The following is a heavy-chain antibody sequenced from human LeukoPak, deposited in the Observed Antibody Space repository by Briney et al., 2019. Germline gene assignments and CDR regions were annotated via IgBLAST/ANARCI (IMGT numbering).Heavy chain of an antibody. J-gene: IGHJ6*03. CDR3: AKSLHCSSTSCYADYYYYYYMDV. CDR2: ISGSGGST. V-gene: IGHV3-23*01. Sequence: GGSLRLSCEASGFGFSTFTMNWVRQAPGKGLEWVSAISGSGGSTYYADSVKGRFTISRDNSKNTLYLQMNSLRAEDTAVYYCAKSLHCSSTSCYADYYYYYYMDVWGKGTTVTVSS. D-gene: IGHD2-2*01. CDR1: GFGFSTFT.